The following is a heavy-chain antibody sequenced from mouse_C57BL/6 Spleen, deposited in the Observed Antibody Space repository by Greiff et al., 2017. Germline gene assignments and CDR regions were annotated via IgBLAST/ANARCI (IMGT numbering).Heavy chain of an antibody. Sequence: QVQLKQPGAELVKPGASVKMSCKASGYTFTSYWITWVKQRPGQGLEWIGDIYPGSGSTNYNEKFKSKATLTVDTSSSTAYMQLSSLTSEDSAVYYCARASTVVGKDYWGQGTTLTVSS. CDR1: GYTFTSYW. CDR3: ARASTVVGKDY. CDR2: IYPGSGST. J-gene: IGHJ2*01. D-gene: IGHD1-1*01. V-gene: IGHV1-55*01.